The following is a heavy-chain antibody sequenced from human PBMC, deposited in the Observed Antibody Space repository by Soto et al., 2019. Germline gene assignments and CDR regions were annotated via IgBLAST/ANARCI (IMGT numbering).Heavy chain of an antibody. D-gene: IGHD6-13*01. Sequence: QVHLVQSGAEVKKPGSSGKVSCKASGGSFNNYAVTWVRQAPGQGLEWMGGIIPTIGTPNYAQNFQGRVTITADESTGTSYMELSSLRSEVTAVSYCVSSYGSSWYGDYWGQGTLVTVSP. CDR2: IIPTIGTP. CDR1: GGSFNNYA. J-gene: IGHJ4*02. V-gene: IGHV1-69*01. CDR3: VSSYGSSWYGDY.